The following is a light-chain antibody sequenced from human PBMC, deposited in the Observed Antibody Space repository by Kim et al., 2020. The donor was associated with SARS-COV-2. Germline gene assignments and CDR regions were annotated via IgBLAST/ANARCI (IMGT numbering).Light chain of an antibody. Sequence: ASIGDRVTTTCQASQDITNYLKWYQQKPGKAPTRLIYDASTLETGVPSRFSGGGSGTDFTFTISSLQPEDIATYYCQQYDNVPITFGQGTRLEIK. CDR3: QQYDNVPIT. J-gene: IGKJ5*01. V-gene: IGKV1-33*01. CDR1: QDITNY. CDR2: DAS.